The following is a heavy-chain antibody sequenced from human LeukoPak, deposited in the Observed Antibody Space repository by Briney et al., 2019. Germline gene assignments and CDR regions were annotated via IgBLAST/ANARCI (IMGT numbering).Heavy chain of an antibody. CDR2: INPSGGST. D-gene: IGHD6-13*01. CDR3: ARGGSSWYNWFDP. Sequence: ASVKVSCKASGYTFTSYSMNWVRQAPGQGLEWIGIINPSGGSTNYAQKFQGRVTMTRDMSTSTAYMELRSLRSDDTAVYYCARGGSSWYNWFDPWGQGTLVTVSS. V-gene: IGHV1-46*01. J-gene: IGHJ5*02. CDR1: GYTFTSYS.